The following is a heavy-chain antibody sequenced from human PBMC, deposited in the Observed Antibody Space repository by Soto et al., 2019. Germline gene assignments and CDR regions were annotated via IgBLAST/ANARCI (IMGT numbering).Heavy chain of an antibody. V-gene: IGHV3-23*01. CDR2: ISGSGGTT. CDR1: GFTFNTYF. D-gene: IGHD5-18*01. CDR3: AKDRHRGEVKGYSAVDP. J-gene: IGHJ5*02. Sequence: GGSLRLSCAASGFTFNTYFLTWVRQPPGKGLEWVSSISGSGGTTYYADSVKGRFTISRDNSRNTLYLQRNSLRAEDTAVYYCAKDRHRGEVKGYSAVDPWGQGTLVTVSS.